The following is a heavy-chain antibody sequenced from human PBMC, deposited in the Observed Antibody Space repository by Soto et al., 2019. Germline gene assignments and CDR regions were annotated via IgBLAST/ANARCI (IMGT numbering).Heavy chain of an antibody. CDR3: ARGGRVPAAKRYWFDP. CDR2: INHSGST. Sequence: SETLSLTCAVYGGSFSGYYWSWIRQPPGKGLEWIGEINHSGSTNYNPSLKSRVTISVDTCKNQFSLKLSSVTAADTAVYYCARGGRVPAAKRYWFDPWGQGTLVTVLL. V-gene: IGHV4-34*01. D-gene: IGHD2-2*01. J-gene: IGHJ5*02. CDR1: GGSFSGYY.